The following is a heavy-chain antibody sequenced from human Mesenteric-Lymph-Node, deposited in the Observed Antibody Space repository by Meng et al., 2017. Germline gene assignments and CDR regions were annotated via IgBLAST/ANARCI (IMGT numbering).Heavy chain of an antibody. D-gene: IGHD5-18*01. CDR3: ARDPVGYSYGPKFDY. J-gene: IGHJ4*02. Sequence: SETLSLTCTVSGGSISSYYWSWIRQPPGKGLEWIGYIYYSGSTNYNPSLKSRVTISVDTSKNQFSLKLSSVTAADTAVYYCARDPVGYSYGPKFDYWGQGTLVTVSS. CDR2: IYYSGST. CDR1: GGSISSYY. V-gene: IGHV4-59*12.